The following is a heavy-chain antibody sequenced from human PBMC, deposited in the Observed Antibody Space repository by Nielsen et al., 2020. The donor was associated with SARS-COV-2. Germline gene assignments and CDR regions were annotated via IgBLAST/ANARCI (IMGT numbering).Heavy chain of an antibody. J-gene: IGHJ4*02. D-gene: IGHD5-24*01. CDR3: ARRSRDGYSL. Sequence: GESLKISCKGSGYSFTTYWITWVRQMPGKGLEWMGRINPSDSYTNYSPSFQGHVTLSVDKSIGTAYLQWSSLKASDTAVYYCARRSRDGYSLWGQGTLVTVSS. V-gene: IGHV5-10-1*01. CDR2: INPSDSYT. CDR1: GYSFTTYW.